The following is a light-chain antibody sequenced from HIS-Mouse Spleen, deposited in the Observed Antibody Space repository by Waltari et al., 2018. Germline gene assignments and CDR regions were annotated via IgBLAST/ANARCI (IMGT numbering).Light chain of an antibody. Sequence: QSALTQPASVSGSPGQSITISCTGTSSDVGGYNYVSWYQQHPGKAPKLMIYDVSNRPSVVSNRVSGSKSGNTASLTISGLQAEDEADYYCSSYTSSSTLVVFGGGTKLTVL. V-gene: IGLV2-14*03. CDR1: SSDVGGYNY. CDR3: SSYTSSSTLVV. J-gene: IGLJ2*01. CDR2: DVS.